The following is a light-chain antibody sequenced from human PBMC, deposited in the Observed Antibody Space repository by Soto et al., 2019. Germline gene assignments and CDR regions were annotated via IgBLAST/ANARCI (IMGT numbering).Light chain of an antibody. Sequence: EIVLTQSPGTLSLSPGERATLSCRASQSISSNNLAWYQQRPGQAPRVVIYGASTRATGIPERFSGSGSGTDFPLTISRLEPEDFVVYYCQQYGRSPFTCGPGTKVDIK. J-gene: IGKJ3*01. CDR3: QQYGRSPFT. V-gene: IGKV3-20*01. CDR2: GAS. CDR1: QSISSNN.